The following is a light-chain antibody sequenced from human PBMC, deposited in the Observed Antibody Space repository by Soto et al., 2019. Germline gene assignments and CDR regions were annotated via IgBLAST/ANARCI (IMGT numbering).Light chain of an antibody. Sequence: EIVLTQSPGTLSLSPGERATLSCRASQSVSSSDLAWYQQKPGQAPRLLIYGASSRATGIPDRFSGSGSGTDFTLTMSRLEPEDFAVYYCQQYASSPVYTFGQGTKLEIK. CDR1: QSVSSSD. V-gene: IGKV3-20*01. CDR2: GAS. J-gene: IGKJ2*01. CDR3: QQYASSPVYT.